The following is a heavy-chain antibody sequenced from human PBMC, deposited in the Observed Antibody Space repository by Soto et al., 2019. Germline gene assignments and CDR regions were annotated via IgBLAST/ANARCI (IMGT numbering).Heavy chain of an antibody. J-gene: IGHJ4*02. V-gene: IGHV3-21*01. Sequence: PGGSLRLSCAASGFTFNTYSMNWVRQAPGQGLEWVSSISSSSSYIYYADSVKGRFTISRDNAKNSLYLQMNSLRAEDTAVYYCARDPGIQLWSTPNKDYWGQGTLVTVSS. CDR2: ISSSSSYI. CDR3: ARDPGIQLWSTPNKDY. CDR1: GFTFNTYS. D-gene: IGHD5-18*01.